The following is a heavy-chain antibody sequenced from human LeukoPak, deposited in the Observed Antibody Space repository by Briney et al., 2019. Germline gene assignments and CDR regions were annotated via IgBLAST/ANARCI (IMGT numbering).Heavy chain of an antibody. D-gene: IGHD3-10*01. V-gene: IGHV4-39*01. Sequence: SETLSLTCTVSGGSINSSYYYWGWIRQSPGKGLEWIGSIYYSGSTYYNPSLKSRVTISVDTSKNQFSLNLSSVTAADTAAYYCARRGGIIRGVASYYYMDVWGKGTTVTISS. J-gene: IGHJ6*03. CDR3: ARRGGIIRGVASYYYMDV. CDR2: IYYSGST. CDR1: GGSINSSYYY.